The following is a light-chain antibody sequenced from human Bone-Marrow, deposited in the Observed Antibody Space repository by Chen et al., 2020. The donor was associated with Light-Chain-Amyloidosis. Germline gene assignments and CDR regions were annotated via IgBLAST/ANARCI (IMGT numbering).Light chain of an antibody. J-gene: IGLJ1*01. CDR1: SSDVGGDNR. V-gene: IGLV2-14*01. CDR3: SSYAITNTLV. Sequence: QSALTQPASVSGSPGQSITISCTGTSSDVGGDNRVSWYQQHPDKAPKLMIYEVTNRPSWVPDRFSGSKSDNTASLTISGLQTEDEADYFCSSYAITNTLVFGSGIRVTVL. CDR2: EVT.